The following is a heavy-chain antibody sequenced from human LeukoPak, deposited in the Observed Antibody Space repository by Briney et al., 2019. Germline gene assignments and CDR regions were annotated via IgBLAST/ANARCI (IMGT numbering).Heavy chain of an antibody. CDR3: ARVVYSSSWPTYYYYGMDV. V-gene: IGHV3-7*03. CDR1: GFTFSSYG. D-gene: IGHD6-13*01. Sequence: QPGGSLRLSCAASGFTFSSYGMHWVRQAPGKGLEWVANIKQDGSAKYYVDSVKGRFTISRDNAKNSLCLQMNSLRAEDTAVYYCARVVYSSSWPTYYYYGMDVWGQGTTVTVSS. CDR2: IKQDGSAK. J-gene: IGHJ6*02.